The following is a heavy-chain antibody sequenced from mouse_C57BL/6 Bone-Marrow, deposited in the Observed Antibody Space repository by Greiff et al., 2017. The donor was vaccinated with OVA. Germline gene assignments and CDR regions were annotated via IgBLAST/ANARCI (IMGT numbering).Heavy chain of an antibody. V-gene: IGHV5-6*02. CDR1: GFTFSSYG. CDR3: ARRLGPWFAY. CDR2: ISSGGSYT. J-gene: IGHJ3*01. Sequence: DVKLVESGGDLVKPGGSVKLSCAASGFTFSSYGMSWVRQTPDKRLEWVATISSGGSYTYYPDSVKGRFTISRDNAKNTLYLQMSSLKSEDTAMYYCARRLGPWFAYWGQGTLVTVSA. D-gene: IGHD4-1*01.